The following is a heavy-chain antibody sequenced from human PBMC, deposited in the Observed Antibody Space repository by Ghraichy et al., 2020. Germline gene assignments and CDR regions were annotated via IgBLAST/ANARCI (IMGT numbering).Heavy chain of an antibody. Sequence: SETLSLTCTVSGGSISSGGYYWTWIRQHPGKGLEWIGYIYNSGSTYYNPSLRSRLTISLDTSKNQFSLQLSSVTAADTAVYFCSGGGLSDYNGMDVWGQGTTVTVSS. V-gene: IGHV4-30-4*08. J-gene: IGHJ6*02. CDR1: GGSISSGGYY. CDR2: IYNSGST. CDR3: SGGGLSDYNGMDV. D-gene: IGHD3-16*01.